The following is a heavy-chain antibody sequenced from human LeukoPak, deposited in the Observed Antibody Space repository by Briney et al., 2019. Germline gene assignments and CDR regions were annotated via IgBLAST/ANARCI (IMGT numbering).Heavy chain of an antibody. CDR3: AKEVVPGTSRSFDN. V-gene: IGHV3-23*01. CDR1: GFTFSSYT. Sequence: GGSLRLSCAASGFTFSSYTMAWVRQAPGKGLECVSSLSFGGGTIYYADSVKGRFTISRDTSKNTLYLQMNSLRAEDTAIYYCAKEVVPGTSRSFDNWGQGTLVTVSS. CDR2: LSFGGGTI. J-gene: IGHJ4*02. D-gene: IGHD2-2*01.